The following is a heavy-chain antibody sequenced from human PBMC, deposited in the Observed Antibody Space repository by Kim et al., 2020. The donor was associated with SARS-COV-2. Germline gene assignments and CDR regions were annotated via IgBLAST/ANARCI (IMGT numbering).Heavy chain of an antibody. CDR3: VLGNSATSSGYLWRPDY. CDR2: ISYDGSNK. V-gene: IGHV3-30-3*01. J-gene: IGHJ4*01. D-gene: IGHD3-22*01. CDR1: GFTFSSYA. Sequence: GGSLRLSCAAYGFTFSSYAMHWVRQAPGKGLEWVAVISYDGSNKYYADSVKGRFTISRDNYKNTLYLQMNSLRAEDTAVYYCVLGNSATSSGYLWRPDY.